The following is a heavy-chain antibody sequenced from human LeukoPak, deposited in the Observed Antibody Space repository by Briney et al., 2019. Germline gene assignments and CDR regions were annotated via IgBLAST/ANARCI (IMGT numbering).Heavy chain of an antibody. CDR3: ARCQLDYVWGSRKRNNWFDP. J-gene: IGHJ5*02. CDR2: IYTSGST. V-gene: IGHV4-61*02. CDR1: GGSISSGSYY. Sequence: SETLSLTCTVSGGSISSGSYYWSWIRQPAGKGLEWIGRIYTSGSTNYNPSLKSRVTISVDTSKNQFSLKLSSVTAADTAVYYCARCQLDYVWGSRKRNNWFDPWGQGTLVTVSS. D-gene: IGHD3-16*01.